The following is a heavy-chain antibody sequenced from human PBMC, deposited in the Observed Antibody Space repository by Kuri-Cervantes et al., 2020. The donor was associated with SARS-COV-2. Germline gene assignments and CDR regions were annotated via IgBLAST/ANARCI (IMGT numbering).Heavy chain of an antibody. D-gene: IGHD2-2*02. CDR3: ASFVVVPAAINHAFDI. J-gene: IGHJ3*02. CDR2: ISSSSSYI. V-gene: IGHV3-21*01. CDR1: GFTFSSYS. Sequence: GESLKISCAASGFTFSSYSMNRVRQAPGKGLEWVSSISSSSSYIYYADSVKGRFTISRDNAKNSLYLQMNSLRAEDTAVYYCASFVVVPAAINHAFDIWGQGTMVTVSS.